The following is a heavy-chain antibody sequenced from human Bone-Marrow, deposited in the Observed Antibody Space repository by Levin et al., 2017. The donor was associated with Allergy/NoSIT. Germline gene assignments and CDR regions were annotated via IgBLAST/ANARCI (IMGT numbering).Heavy chain of an antibody. CDR1: GESFSDYY. CDR3: ARGTFGGYINY. J-gene: IGHJ4*02. D-gene: IGHD2-15*01. Sequence: SETLSLTCAVYGESFSDYYWTWIRQPPGKGLEWIGEVNYSGTTNYSPSLRGRLTISRDTSKHQFSLKLTSVTTADTALSFCARGTFGGYINYWGQGALVSVSS. V-gene: IGHV4-34*01. CDR2: VNYSGTT.